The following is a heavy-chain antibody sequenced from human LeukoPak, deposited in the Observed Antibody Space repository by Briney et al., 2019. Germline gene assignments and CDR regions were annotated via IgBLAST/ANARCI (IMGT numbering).Heavy chain of an antibody. CDR3: AKTSGSYALFDY. CDR2: ISGSGGST. J-gene: IGHJ4*02. V-gene: IGHV3-23*01. D-gene: IGHD1-26*01. Sequence: GGSLRLSCAASGFTFSNYGMSWVRQAPGKGLEWVSAISGSGGSTYYADSVKGRFTISRDNSKNTLYLQMNSLRAEDTAVYYCAKTSGSYALFDYWGQGTLVTVSS. CDR1: GFTFSNYG.